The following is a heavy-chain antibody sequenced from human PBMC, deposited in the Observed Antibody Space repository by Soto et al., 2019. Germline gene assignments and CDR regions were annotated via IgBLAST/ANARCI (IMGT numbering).Heavy chain of an antibody. CDR3: ARGNGYNYRGVYFDF. CDR1: AGSFSSYA. V-gene: IGHV1-69*01. D-gene: IGHD5-12*01. Sequence: QVPLVQSASEVKKPGSSVKVSCKTSAGSFSSYAIAWVRQAPGQGLEWMGEVIPIFGKTNYAQKFQDRVTITADASTSTAYLELSSLRSEDTAVYYCARGNGYNYRGVYFDFWGQGTLVSVSS. J-gene: IGHJ4*02. CDR2: VIPIFGKT.